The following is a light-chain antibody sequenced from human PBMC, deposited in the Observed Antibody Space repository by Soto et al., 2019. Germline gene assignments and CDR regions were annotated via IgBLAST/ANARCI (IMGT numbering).Light chain of an antibody. J-gene: IGKJ1*01. CDR2: GAS. CDR3: QQYGSSPPT. V-gene: IGKV3-20*01. Sequence: ELVLTQSPGPLSLSPGERATLSCRARQSVSSSYLAWYQQKPGQAPRLLIYGASNRATGTPDRFSGSGSGTDFTLTINRLEPEDFALYYCQQYGSSPPTFGQGTKVDIK. CDR1: QSVSSSY.